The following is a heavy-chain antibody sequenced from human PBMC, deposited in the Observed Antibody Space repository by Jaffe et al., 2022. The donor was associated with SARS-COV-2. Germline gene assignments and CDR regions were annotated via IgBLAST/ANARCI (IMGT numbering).Heavy chain of an antibody. J-gene: IGHJ4*02. V-gene: IGHV3-23*01. D-gene: IGHD2-15*01. CDR2: ISGSGGST. Sequence: EVQLLESGGGLVQPGGSLRLSCAASGFTFSSYAMSWVRQAPGKGLEWVSAISGSGGSTYYADSVKGRFTISRDNSKNTLYLQMNSLRAEDTAVYYCAKALYGAFCSGGSCYPDYWGQGTLVTVSS. CDR3: AKALYGAFCSGGSCYPDY. CDR1: GFTFSSYA.